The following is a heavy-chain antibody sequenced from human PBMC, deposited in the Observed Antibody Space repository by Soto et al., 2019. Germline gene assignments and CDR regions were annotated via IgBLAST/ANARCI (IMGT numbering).Heavy chain of an antibody. J-gene: IGHJ4*02. Sequence: SETLSLTCTVSGGSISSSSYYWGWIRQPPGKGLEWIESIYYSGSTYYNPSLKSRVTISVDTSKNQFSLKLSSVTAADTAVYYCARHLGSSGWEFDYWGQGTLVTVSS. CDR3: ARHLGSSGWEFDY. V-gene: IGHV4-39*01. CDR2: IYYSGST. D-gene: IGHD6-19*01. CDR1: GGSISSSSYY.